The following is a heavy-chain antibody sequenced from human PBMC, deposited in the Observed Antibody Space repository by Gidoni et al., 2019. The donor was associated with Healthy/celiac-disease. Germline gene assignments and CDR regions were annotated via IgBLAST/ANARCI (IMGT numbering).Heavy chain of an antibody. J-gene: IGHJ3*02. Sequence: EVQLVESGGGLVQPGGSLRLSCAASGFPFSRYEMNWVRQAPGKGVEWISYISSSGSNIDSANSVKARFTITRDNAKNPLYLQMNSLRTEDKAGYYCARDGGTNQMAFDIWGQGTMVTVSS. CDR1: GFPFSRYE. CDR2: ISSSGSNI. CDR3: ARDGGTNQMAFDI. V-gene: IGHV3-48*03. D-gene: IGHD3-16*01.